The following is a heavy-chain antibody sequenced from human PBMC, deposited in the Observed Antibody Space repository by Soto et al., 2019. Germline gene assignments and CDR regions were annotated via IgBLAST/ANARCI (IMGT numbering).Heavy chain of an antibody. CDR3: ARDKVATMFKIWFDP. J-gene: IGHJ5*02. CDR2: IIPIFGTA. CDR1: GGTFSSYA. Sequence: SVKVSCKASGGTFSSYAISWVRQDPGQGLEWMGGIIPIFGTAKYAQKFQGRVTITADESTSTAYMELSSLRSEDTAMYYCARDKVATMFKIWFDPWGQGTLVTVSS. D-gene: IGHD5-12*01. V-gene: IGHV1-69*13.